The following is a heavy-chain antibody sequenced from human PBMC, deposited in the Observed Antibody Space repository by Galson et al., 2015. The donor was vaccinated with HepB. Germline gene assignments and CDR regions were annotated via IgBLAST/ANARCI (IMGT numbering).Heavy chain of an antibody. J-gene: IGHJ4*02. CDR2: ISYDGSNK. Sequence: LRLSCAASGFTFSSYGMHWVRQAPGKGLEWVAVISYDGSNKYYADSVKGRFTISRDNSKNTLYLQMNSLRAEDTAVYYCAKDSDIVVVIATAPGYWGQGTLVTVSS. CDR1: GFTFSSYG. CDR3: AKDSDIVVVIATAPGY. D-gene: IGHD2-21*01. V-gene: IGHV3-30*18.